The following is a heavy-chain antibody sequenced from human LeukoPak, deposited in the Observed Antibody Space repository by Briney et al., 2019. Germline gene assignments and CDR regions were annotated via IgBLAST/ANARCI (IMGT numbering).Heavy chain of an antibody. CDR2: INPNSGGT. CDR3: ARDIQLWSLYYFGY. CDR1: RYTFTGYY. V-gene: IGHV1-2*02. Sequence: ASVKVSCKASRYTFTGYYMHWVRQAPGQGLEWMGWINPNSGGTNYAQKFQGRVTMTRHTSISTAYMELSRLRSDDTAVYYCARDIQLWSLYYFGYWGQGTLVTVSS. J-gene: IGHJ4*02. D-gene: IGHD5-18*01.